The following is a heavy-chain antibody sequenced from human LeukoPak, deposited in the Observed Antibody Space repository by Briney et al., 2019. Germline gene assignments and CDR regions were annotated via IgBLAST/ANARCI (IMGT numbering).Heavy chain of an antibody. CDR1: GFTFSSYA. J-gene: IGHJ4*02. V-gene: IGHV3-23*01. D-gene: IGHD5-18*01. Sequence: TGGSLRLSCAASGFTFSSYAMSWVRQAPGKGLEWVSAISGSGGSTYYADSVKGRFTISRDNAKNTLYLQMNSLRAEDTAVYYCASERGYSYGFGYWGQGTLVTVSS. CDR2: ISGSGGST. CDR3: ASERGYSYGFGY.